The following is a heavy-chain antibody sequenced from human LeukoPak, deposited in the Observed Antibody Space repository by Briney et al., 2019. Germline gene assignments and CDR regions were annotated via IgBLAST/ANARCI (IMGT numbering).Heavy chain of an antibody. CDR2: IYYSGST. V-gene: IGHV4-61*01. CDR3: ASIYCSSTSCYMWAPYVAFDM. J-gene: IGHJ3*02. Sequence: SETLSLTCTVSGGSVSSGRYYWSWIPQPPGKGLEWIGYIYYSGSTNYNPALKRRVTISVDTSKNQYSLKLSSVTAADTAVYYCASIYCSSTSCYMWAPYVAFDMWGQGTMVTVSS. D-gene: IGHD2-2*02. CDR1: GGSVSSGRYY.